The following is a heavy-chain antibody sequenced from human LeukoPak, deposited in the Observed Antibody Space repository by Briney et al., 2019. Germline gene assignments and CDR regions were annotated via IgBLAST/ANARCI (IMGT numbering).Heavy chain of an antibody. D-gene: IGHD6-19*01. J-gene: IGHJ4*02. CDR2: IHPSGTT. CDR3: ARETEVPGGRSWDF. V-gene: IGHV4-4*07. Sequence: KPSETLSLTCTVSGGSISSYYWTWIRHPAGKGLEWIGRIHPSGTTNHNPSLKSRVIMSLDMSNNQFSLKVRSVTAADTAVYYCARETEVPGGRSWDFWGQGTLVTVSS. CDR1: GGSISSYY.